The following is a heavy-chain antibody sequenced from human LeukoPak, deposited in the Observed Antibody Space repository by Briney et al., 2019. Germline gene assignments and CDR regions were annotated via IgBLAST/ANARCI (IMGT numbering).Heavy chain of an antibody. J-gene: IGHJ5*02. V-gene: IGHV3-30*02. CDR3: AKDQGSTSCLRS. Sequence: GGSLRLSCAASGFTFSSYGMHWVRQAPGKGLEWVAFIRYDGSNKYYADSVKGRFTISRDNSKNTLYLQMNSLRAEDTAVYYCAKDQGSTSCLRSWGQGTLVTVSS. CDR1: GFTFSSYG. D-gene: IGHD2-2*01. CDR2: IRYDGSNK.